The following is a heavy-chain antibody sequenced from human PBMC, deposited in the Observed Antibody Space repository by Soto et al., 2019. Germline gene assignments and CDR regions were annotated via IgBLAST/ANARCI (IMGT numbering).Heavy chain of an antibody. D-gene: IGHD2-15*01. CDR1: GGYINSGCYS. CDR3: ARGQVGAAQH. J-gene: IGHJ4*02. V-gene: IGHV4-30-2*01. Sequence: QLQLQESGSVLVKPSQTRSLTCAVSGGYINSGCYSWSWIRQPLGKGLDWIGYIYHGGGTYYNPSLKSRGTISVDRSKNQYSLKLSSVTAAYTAVYYCARGQVGAAQHWGQGTLVTVSS. CDR2: IYHGGGT.